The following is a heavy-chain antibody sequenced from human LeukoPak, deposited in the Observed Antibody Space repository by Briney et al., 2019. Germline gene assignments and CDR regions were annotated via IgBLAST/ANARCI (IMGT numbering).Heavy chain of an antibody. CDR3: AREAFSAYAGTWFHSVGVVAGTGISPFDP. CDR2: ISPNSGGA. CDR1: GYTFTDYY. D-gene: IGHD6-19*01. J-gene: IGHJ5*02. Sequence: ASVKVSCKTSGYTFTDYYIHWVRQAPGQGLEWMGWISPNSGGANYAQKFQGRVTMARDTSISTAYMELSSLRSDDAAVYYCAREAFSAYAGTWFHSVGVVAGTGISPFDPWGQGTLVTVSS. V-gene: IGHV1-2*02.